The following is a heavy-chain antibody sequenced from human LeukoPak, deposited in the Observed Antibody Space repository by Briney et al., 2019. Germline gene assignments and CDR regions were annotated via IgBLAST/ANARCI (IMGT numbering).Heavy chain of an antibody. CDR2: IWYDGSNK. CDR3: ARDMEAVAGYYFDY. CDR1: GSTFSSYG. D-gene: IGHD6-19*01. V-gene: IGHV3-33*01. Sequence: GGSLRLSCAASGSTFSSYGMHWVRQAPGKGLEWVAVIWYDGSNKYYADSVKGRFTISRDNSKNTLYLQMNSLRAEDTAVYYCARDMEAVAGYYFDYWGQGTTVTVSS. J-gene: IGHJ4*03.